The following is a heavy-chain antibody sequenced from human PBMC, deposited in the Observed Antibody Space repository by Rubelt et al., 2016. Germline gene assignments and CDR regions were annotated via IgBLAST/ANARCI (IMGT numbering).Heavy chain of an antibody. V-gene: IGHV3-11*05. CDR3: ARAPVNSYYYYMDV. Sequence: GKGLEWVSYISSSSSYTNYADSVKGRFTISRDNAKNSLYLQMNSLRAEDTAVYYCARAPVNSYYYYMDVWGKGTTVTVSS. D-gene: IGHD2/OR15-2a*01. CDR2: ISSSSSYT. J-gene: IGHJ6*03.